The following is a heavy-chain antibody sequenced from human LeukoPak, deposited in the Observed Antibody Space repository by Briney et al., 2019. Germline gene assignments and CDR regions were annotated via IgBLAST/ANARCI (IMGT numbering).Heavy chain of an antibody. D-gene: IGHD3-22*01. CDR3: AKDTRSGYHESRLDW. V-gene: IGHV3-23*01. CDR2: ICGSDGSR. CDR1: GFTFSTYA. J-gene: IGHJ4*02. Sequence: PGGSLRLSCAASGFTFSTYAMSWVRQAPGKGLEWVSAICGSDGSRYYADSVKGRFTISRDNSKNTLYLQMNSLRGEDTAVYYCAKDTRSGYHESRLDWWGQGTLVTVSS.